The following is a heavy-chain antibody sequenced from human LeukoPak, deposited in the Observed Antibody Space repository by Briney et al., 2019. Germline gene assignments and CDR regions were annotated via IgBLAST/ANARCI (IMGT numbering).Heavy chain of an antibody. CDR3: ATRYASGPIADY. CDR2: ISGSGGST. Sequence: PGGSLRLSCAASGFTFSSYAMSWAGQPPGKGLEWVSAISGSGGSTYYADSVKGRFTISRDNSKNTLYLQMNSLRAEDTALYYCATRYASGPIADYWGQGTLVTVSS. D-gene: IGHD3-10*01. J-gene: IGHJ4*02. CDR1: GFTFSSYA. V-gene: IGHV3-23*01.